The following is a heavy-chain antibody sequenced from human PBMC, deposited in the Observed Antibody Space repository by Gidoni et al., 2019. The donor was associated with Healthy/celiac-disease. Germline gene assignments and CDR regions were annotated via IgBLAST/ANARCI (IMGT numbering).Heavy chain of an antibody. CDR3: ARCFGVVRFDP. J-gene: IGHJ5*02. CDR2: IYYSGST. V-gene: IGHV4-39*07. D-gene: IGHD3-3*01. Sequence: QLQLQESGPGLVKPSETLSLTCTVSGGSISSSSYYWGWIRQPPGKGLEWIGSIYYSGSTYYKPSLKSRVTISVDTSKNQFSLKLSSVTAADTAVYYCARCFGVVRFDPWGQGTLVTVSS. CDR1: GGSISSSSYY.